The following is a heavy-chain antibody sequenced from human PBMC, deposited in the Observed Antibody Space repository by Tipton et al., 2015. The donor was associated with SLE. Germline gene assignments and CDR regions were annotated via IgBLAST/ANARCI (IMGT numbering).Heavy chain of an antibody. V-gene: IGHV4-59*11. CDR2: IFYSGGT. Sequence: TLSLTCTVSGASIGSHHWTWIRQPPGKGLAWIGNIFYSGGTNYSPFLNSRITISVDTSKNQLSLNVISMTAADTAVYYCARLAVAGMWYYFDFWGQGAPVTVSS. CDR3: ARLAVAGMWYYFDF. D-gene: IGHD6-19*01. J-gene: IGHJ4*02. CDR1: GASIGSHH.